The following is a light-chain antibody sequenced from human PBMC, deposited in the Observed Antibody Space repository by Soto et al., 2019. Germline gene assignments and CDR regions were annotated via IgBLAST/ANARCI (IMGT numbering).Light chain of an antibody. Sequence: VVMTQSPLSLPVTLGEPASVSCRSSQSLVDNDGYSYLSWFQQRPGQSPRRLIYKISNRDSGVPDRFSGSGSDTDFTPKISRVEPEDVAVYYCMQGTHWPYTFGQGTQLEIK. V-gene: IGKV2-30*01. CDR3: MQGTHWPYT. CDR2: KIS. CDR1: QSLVDNDGYSY. J-gene: IGKJ2*01.